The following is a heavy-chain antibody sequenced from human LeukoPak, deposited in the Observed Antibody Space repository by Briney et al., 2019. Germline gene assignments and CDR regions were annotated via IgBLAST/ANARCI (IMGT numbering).Heavy chain of an antibody. V-gene: IGHV4-39*01. Sequence: PSETLSLTCTVSGGSISSSSYYWGWIRQPPGKGLEWIGSIYYSGSTYYNPSLKSRVTISVDTSKNQFSLKLSSVTAADPAVYYCARATYCSGDSCYSGIFDYWGQGTLVTVSS. CDR1: GGSISSSSYY. D-gene: IGHD2-15*01. CDR3: ARATYCSGDSCYSGIFDY. CDR2: IYYSGST. J-gene: IGHJ4*02.